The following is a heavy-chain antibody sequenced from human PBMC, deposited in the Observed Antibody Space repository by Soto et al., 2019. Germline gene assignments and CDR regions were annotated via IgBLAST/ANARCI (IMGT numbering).Heavy chain of an antibody. CDR2: ISAHNGET. D-gene: IGHD3-10*01. V-gene: IGHV1-18*01. Sequence: ASVKVSCKGSGYGLTTYGVSWVRQAPGQGLEWMAWISAHNGETIYAQKFQGRVTMTEDTSTDTAYMELSSLRSEDTAVYYCATRGSGMVRGAPPHYWGQGTLVTVSS. CDR3: ATRGSGMVRGAPPHY. CDR1: GYGLTTYG. J-gene: IGHJ4*02.